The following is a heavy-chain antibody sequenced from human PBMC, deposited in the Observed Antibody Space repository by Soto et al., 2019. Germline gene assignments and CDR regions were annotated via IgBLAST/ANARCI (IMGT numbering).Heavy chain of an antibody. V-gene: IGHV1-69*08. CDR1: GGTFSSYT. J-gene: IGHJ6*02. Sequence: QVQLVQSGAEVKKPGSSVKVSCKASGGTFSSYTISWVRQAPGQGLEWMGRIIPILGIANYAQKFQGRVTITADKSTSTAYMELSSLRSEDTAVYYCARDHAVAGYYYGMDVWGQGTTVTVSS. CDR3: ARDHAVAGYYYGMDV. CDR2: IIPILGIA. D-gene: IGHD6-19*01.